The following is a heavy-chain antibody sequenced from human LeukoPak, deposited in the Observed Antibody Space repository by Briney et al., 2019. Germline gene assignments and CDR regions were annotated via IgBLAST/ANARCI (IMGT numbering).Heavy chain of an antibody. CDR1: GGSFSGYY. D-gene: IGHD3-16*01. CDR2: INHSGST. J-gene: IGHJ4*02. V-gene: IGHV4-34*01. Sequence: SEALSLTCAVYGGSFSGYYWSWIRQPPGKGLEWIGEINHSGSTNYNPSLKSRVTISVDTSKNQFSLKLSSVTAADTAVYYCARDWTPLGGRGFDYWGQGTLVTVSS. CDR3: ARDWTPLGGRGFDY.